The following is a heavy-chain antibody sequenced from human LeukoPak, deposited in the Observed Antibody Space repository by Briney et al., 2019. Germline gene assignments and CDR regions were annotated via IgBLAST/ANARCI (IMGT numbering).Heavy chain of an antibody. Sequence: GGSLRLSCEASGFTFSSNYMSWVRQAPGKGLEWVSVAYSGGITYYLDSVKGRFTVSRDNAKNTLYLQTDSLRAEDTAIYYCARVEGDYTPNRFDPWGQGTLVTVSS. CDR1: GFTFSSNY. D-gene: IGHD4-11*01. V-gene: IGHV3-53*01. J-gene: IGHJ5*02. CDR3: ARVEGDYTPNRFDP. CDR2: AYSGGIT.